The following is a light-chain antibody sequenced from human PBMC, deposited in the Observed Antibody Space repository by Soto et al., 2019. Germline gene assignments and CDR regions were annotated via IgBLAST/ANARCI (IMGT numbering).Light chain of an antibody. CDR2: AAS. CDR1: QGISSY. CDR3: QQLNSYPLT. J-gene: IGKJ4*01. Sequence: DIPLTQSPSFLSASVGDRVTITCRASQGISSYLAWYLQKPGKAPKLLINAASSLQSGVPSRFSGSGSGTEFTLTISSLQPEDFATYYCQQLNSYPLTFGGGTKVEIK. V-gene: IGKV1-9*01.